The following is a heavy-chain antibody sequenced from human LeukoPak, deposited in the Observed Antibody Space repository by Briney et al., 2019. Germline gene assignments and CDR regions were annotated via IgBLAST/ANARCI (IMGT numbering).Heavy chain of an antibody. CDR2: IKEDGSEK. CDR1: GFSFSIYS. V-gene: IGHV3-7*01. D-gene: IGHD6-19*01. Sequence: GGSLRLSCAASGFSFSIYSMDWVRQAPGKGLEWAANIKEDGSEKYYVDSVKGRFTISRDNAKNSLYLQMNNLRAEDTAVYYCLRESGGIAVAGTGGQGTLVTVSS. CDR3: LRESGGIAVAGT. J-gene: IGHJ4*02.